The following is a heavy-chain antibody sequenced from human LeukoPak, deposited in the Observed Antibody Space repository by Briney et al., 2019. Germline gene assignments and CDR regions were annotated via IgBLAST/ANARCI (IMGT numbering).Heavy chain of an antibody. CDR1: RFTFSSYS. CDR3: AKEPSRGGLLRYFDWHRGYFDY. CDR2: ISGSGGST. D-gene: IGHD3-9*01. J-gene: IGHJ4*02. V-gene: IGHV3-23*01. Sequence: GGSLRLSCAASRFTFSSYSMNWVRQAPGKWLEWVSAISGSGGSTYYADSVKGRFTISRDNSKNTLYLQMNSLRAEDTAVYYCAKEPSRGGLLRYFDWHRGYFDYWGQGTLVTVSS.